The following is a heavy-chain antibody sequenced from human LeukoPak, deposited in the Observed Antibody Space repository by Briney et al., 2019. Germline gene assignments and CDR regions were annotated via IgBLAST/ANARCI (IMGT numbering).Heavy chain of an antibody. CDR2: INPNSGGT. J-gene: IGHJ3*01. CDR1: GYTFTGYY. V-gene: IGHV1-2*02. Sequence: GASVKVSCKASGYTFTGYYMHWVRQAPGQGLEWMGWINPNSGGTNYAQKFQGRVTMTRDTSISTAYMELSRLRSDDTAVYFCARGSRLRYCSGTTCYTFESLPWGWGQGTMVTVSS. CDR3: ARGSRLRYCSGTTCYTFESLPWG. D-gene: IGHD2-2*02.